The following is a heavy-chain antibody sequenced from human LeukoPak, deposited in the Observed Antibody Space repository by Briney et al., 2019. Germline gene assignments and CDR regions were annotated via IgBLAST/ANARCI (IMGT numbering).Heavy chain of an antibody. CDR1: GASTSSYY. J-gene: IGHJ4*02. Sequence: SETLSLTCTVSGASTSSYYWNWIRQPPGKGLEWLGSYRSGSTDYSPSLRSRVTLSADTSKNQFSLKVNSVTAADTAVYYCARDEHNSWFYYWGQGTLVTVSP. D-gene: IGHD6-13*01. V-gene: IGHV4-59*12. CDR3: ARDEHNSWFYY. CDR2: YRSGST.